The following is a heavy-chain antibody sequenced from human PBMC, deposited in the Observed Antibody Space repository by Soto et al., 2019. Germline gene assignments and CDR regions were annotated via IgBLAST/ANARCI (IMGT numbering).Heavy chain of an antibody. Sequence: EVQLVESGGGLVQPGGSLRLSCAGSGFIFSNYWMHWVRQAPGKGLEWVARIDHDGPTDYADSVRGRVTISRDNAENTLYLQMNSLRPEDTAVYYCVRDSHGDYWGQGTLVTVSS. J-gene: IGHJ4*02. CDR2: IDHDGPT. V-gene: IGHV3-74*01. CDR3: VRDSHGDY. CDR1: GFIFSNYW.